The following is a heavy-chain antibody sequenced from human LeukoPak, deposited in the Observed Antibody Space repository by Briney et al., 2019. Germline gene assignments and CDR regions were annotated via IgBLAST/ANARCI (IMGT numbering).Heavy chain of an antibody. J-gene: IGHJ4*02. V-gene: IGHV1-18*01. CDR1: GYTFTIYG. Sequence: ASVKVSCKASGYTFTIYGISWVRQAPGQGLEWMGWISAYNSNTNYAQKFQGRVTMTTDTSTSTAYMELRSLRSDDTAVYYCARDIAPGVVVVPAAIDYWGQGTLVTVSS. CDR2: ISAYNSNT. D-gene: IGHD2-2*01. CDR3: ARDIAPGVVVVPAAIDY.